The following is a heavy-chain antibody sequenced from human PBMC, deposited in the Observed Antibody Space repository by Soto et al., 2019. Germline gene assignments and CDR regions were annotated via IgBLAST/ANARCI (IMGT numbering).Heavy chain of an antibody. D-gene: IGHD5-18*01. CDR3: ARAMDAAMASKDNWFDP. V-gene: IGHV3-30-3*01. Sequence: QVQLVESGGGVVQPGRSLRLSCAASGFTFRSYNMHWVRQAPGKGLEWVAVISYDENNRYYTDSVKGRFTISRVNSKNTLYLQVNSLRAEDTAVYYCARAMDAAMASKDNWFDPWGQGTLVTVSS. CDR2: ISYDENNR. CDR1: GFTFRSYN. J-gene: IGHJ5*02.